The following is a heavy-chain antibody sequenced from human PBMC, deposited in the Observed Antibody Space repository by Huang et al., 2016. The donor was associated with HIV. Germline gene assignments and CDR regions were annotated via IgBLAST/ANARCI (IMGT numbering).Heavy chain of an antibody. D-gene: IGHD6-19*01. V-gene: IGHV4-59*02. Sequence: QVRLQESGPGLVKPSETLSLSCTVSGDSVSSHYWGWIRHPPGKGLEWIGTVYDSGTTKYNPVLKSRITISVDTSKNGFSLNITSVSAADTAMYFCVRDQGRLAVGGIDNWFDPWGQGALVTVSS. CDR2: VYDSGTT. CDR3: VRDQGRLAVGGIDNWFDP. J-gene: IGHJ5*02. CDR1: GDSVSSHY.